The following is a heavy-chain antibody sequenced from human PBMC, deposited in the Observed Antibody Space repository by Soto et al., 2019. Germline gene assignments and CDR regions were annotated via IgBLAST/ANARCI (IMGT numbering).Heavy chain of an antibody. D-gene: IGHD6-13*01. V-gene: IGHV3-21*01. Sequence: KTGGSLRLSCEASGFSFSTYSMHWVRQAPGKGLEWVSSIGRRSDIYYADSVKGRFTISRDNAKNSVSLQTNSLRAEDTAVYYCTRDASRDSSARGWFDPWGPGTLVTVSS. J-gene: IGHJ5*02. CDR3: TRDASRDSSARGWFDP. CDR1: GFSFSTYS. CDR2: IGRRSDI.